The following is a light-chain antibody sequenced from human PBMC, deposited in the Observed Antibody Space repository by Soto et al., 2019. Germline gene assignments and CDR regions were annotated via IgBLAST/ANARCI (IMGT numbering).Light chain of an antibody. CDR3: AAWDDSWNAVV. V-gene: IGLV1-44*01. CDR1: SSNVGSNT. J-gene: IGLJ2*01. Sequence: QSVLTQPPSASGTPGQRVTISCSGSSSNVGSNTVYWYQQLPGTAPKLLIYHNNQRPSGVPDRLSGSKSGTSASLAISGLQSEDEADYYCAAWDDSWNAVVFGGGTKLTVL. CDR2: HNN.